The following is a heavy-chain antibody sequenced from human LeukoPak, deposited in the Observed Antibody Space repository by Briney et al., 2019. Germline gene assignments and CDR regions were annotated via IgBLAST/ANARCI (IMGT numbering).Heavy chain of an antibody. CDR2: IKKKSDGGTT. D-gene: IGHD3-10*01. J-gene: IGHJ4*02. Sequence: PGGSLRLSCAASGFTFTDAWMNWVRQAPGKGLEWVVRIKKKSDGGTTEYAAPVKGRFTISRDDSKTTLYLQMNSLKTEDTAVYYCATLTVRGVINIWGQGTLVTVSS. CDR1: GFTFTDAW. V-gene: IGHV3-15*01. CDR3: ATLTVRGVINI.